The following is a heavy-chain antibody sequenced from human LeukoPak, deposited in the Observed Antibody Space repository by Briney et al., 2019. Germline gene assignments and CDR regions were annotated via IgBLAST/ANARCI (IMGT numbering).Heavy chain of an antibody. CDR1: GFTFSSYG. CDR2: IWYDGSNK. V-gene: IGHV3-33*06. J-gene: IGHJ4*02. D-gene: IGHD3-10*01. Sequence: GGSLRLSCAASGFTFSSYGMHWVRQAPGKGLEWVAVIWYDGSNKYYADSVKGRFTISRDNSKNTLYLQMNSLRAEDTAVYYCAKVSYHYYGSGSYVLDYWGQGTLVTVSS. CDR3: AKVSYHYYGSGSYVLDY.